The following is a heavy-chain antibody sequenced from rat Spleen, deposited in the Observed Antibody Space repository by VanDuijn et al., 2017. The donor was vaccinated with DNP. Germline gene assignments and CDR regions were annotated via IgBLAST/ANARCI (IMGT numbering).Heavy chain of an antibody. CDR1: GYSITSNY. Sequence: EVQLQESGPGLVKPSQSLSLTCSVTGYSITSNYWGWIRKFPGSKLEWMGYINSAGSTNYNPSLKSRISVTRDTSKNQFFLQLNSVTTEDTATYYCARLEFGGYTYYFDYWGQGVMVTVSS. CDR3: ARLEFGGYTYYFDY. V-gene: IGHV3-3*01. J-gene: IGHJ2*01. D-gene: IGHD1-11*01. CDR2: INSAGST.